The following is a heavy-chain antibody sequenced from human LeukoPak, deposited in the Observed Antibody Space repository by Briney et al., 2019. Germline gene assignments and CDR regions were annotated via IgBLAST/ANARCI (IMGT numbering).Heavy chain of an antibody. Sequence: ASVKVSCKASGYTLTELSMHWVRQTPGTGLEWMGGFDPEDGETLYAQKFQGRVTMTEDTSTDTAYMELSSLRSEDTAVYYCAFLSWTDAFDIWGRGTLVTVSS. CDR1: GYTLTELS. J-gene: IGHJ3*02. CDR3: AFLSWTDAFDI. D-gene: IGHD6-13*01. V-gene: IGHV1-24*01. CDR2: FDPEDGET.